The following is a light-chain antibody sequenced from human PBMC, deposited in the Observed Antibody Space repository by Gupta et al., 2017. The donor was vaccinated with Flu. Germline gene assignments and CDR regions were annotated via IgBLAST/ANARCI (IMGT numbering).Light chain of an antibody. CDR3: QRTADSPWT. V-gene: IGKV1-12*01. CDR2: APS. Sequence: TIGRASQGFSALLAWYQRKQGKAPKLLISAPSSFEGGFQTSFVGSGLGTDFTLPISRLQLEDFAPSYCQRTADSPWTFGQGTKVEIK. CDR1: QGFSAL. J-gene: IGKJ1*01.